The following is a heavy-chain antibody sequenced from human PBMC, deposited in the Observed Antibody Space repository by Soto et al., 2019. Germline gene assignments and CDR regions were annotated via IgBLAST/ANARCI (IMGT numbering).Heavy chain of an antibody. Sequence: GGSLRLSCAASGFTFSSYWMSWVRQAPGKGLEWVSAISGSGGSTYYADSVKGRFTISRDNSKNTLYLQMNSLRAEDTAVYYCANSIQLWSHGMDVWGQGTTVTVSS. J-gene: IGHJ6*02. V-gene: IGHV3-23*01. CDR3: ANSIQLWSHGMDV. D-gene: IGHD5-18*01. CDR1: GFTFSSYW. CDR2: ISGSGGST.